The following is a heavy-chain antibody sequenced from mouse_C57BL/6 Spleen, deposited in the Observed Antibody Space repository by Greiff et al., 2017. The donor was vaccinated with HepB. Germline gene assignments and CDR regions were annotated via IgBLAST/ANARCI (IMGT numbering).Heavy chain of an antibody. CDR1: GFSFNTYA. Sequence: EVHLVESGGGLVQPKGSLKLSCAASGFSFNTYAMNWVRQAPGKGLEWVARIRSKSNNYATYYADSVKDRFTISRDDSESMLYLQMNNLKTEDTAMYYCVRMGLRTYAMDYWGQGTSVTVSS. V-gene: IGHV10-1*01. CDR3: VRMGLRTYAMDY. J-gene: IGHJ4*01. CDR2: IRSKSNNYAT.